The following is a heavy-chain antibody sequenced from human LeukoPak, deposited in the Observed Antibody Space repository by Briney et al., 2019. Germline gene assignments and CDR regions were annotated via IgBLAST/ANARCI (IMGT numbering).Heavy chain of an antibody. Sequence: ASVKVSCKASGYTFTSYYMHWVRQAPGQGLEWMGIINPSGGSTSYAQKFQGRVTMTRDTSTSTVYMELTSLRSEDTAVYYCARDLSGSNYCASGSYADWGQGTLVTVSS. J-gene: IGHJ4*02. D-gene: IGHD3-10*01. V-gene: IGHV1-46*01. CDR3: ARDLSGSNYCASGSYAD. CDR1: GYTFTSYY. CDR2: INPSGGST.